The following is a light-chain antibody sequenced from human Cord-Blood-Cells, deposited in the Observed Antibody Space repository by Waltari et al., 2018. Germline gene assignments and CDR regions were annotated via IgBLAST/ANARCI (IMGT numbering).Light chain of an antibody. J-gene: IGLJ2*01. CDR2: EGS. CDR1: SSDVGSYNL. Sequence: QSALTQPASVSGSPGQSITIPCTGTSSDVGSYNLVSSYQQHPGKAPKLMIYEGSKRPSGVSNRFSGSKSGNTASLTISGLQAEDEADYYCCSYAGSSTYVVFGGGTKLTVL. V-gene: IGLV2-23*01. CDR3: CSYAGSSTYVV.